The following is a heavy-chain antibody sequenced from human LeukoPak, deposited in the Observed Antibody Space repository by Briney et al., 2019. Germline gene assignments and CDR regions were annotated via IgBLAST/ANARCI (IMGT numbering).Heavy chain of an antibody. Sequence: GGSLRLSCAASGFTFSTFAMICVRQPPGKGLEWVSSIFPSGGEIHYADSVRGRFTISRDNSKSILPLQMNSLRAEDTAIYYCATYRQVLLPFESWGQGTLVTVSS. V-gene: IGHV3-23*01. CDR3: ATYRQVLLPFES. J-gene: IGHJ4*02. CDR1: GFTFSTFA. D-gene: IGHD5-18*01. CDR2: IFPSGGEI.